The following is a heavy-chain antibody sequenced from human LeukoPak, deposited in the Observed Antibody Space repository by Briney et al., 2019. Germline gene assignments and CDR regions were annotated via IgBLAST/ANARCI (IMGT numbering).Heavy chain of an antibody. CDR1: GFTFNSYW. CDR2: ISSSSSYI. Sequence: GGSLRLSCAASGFTFNSYWMNWVRQAPGKGLEWVSSISSSSSYIYYTDSVKGRFTISRDNAKKSLYLQMNSLRAEDTAVYYCARVGGITLALAPSPFPDYNYYYMDVWGKGTTVTVSS. V-gene: IGHV3-21*01. CDR3: ARVGGITLALAPSPFPDYNYYYMDV. D-gene: IGHD3-10*01. J-gene: IGHJ6*03.